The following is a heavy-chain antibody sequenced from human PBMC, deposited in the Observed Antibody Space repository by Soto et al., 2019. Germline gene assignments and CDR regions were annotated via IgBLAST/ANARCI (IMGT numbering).Heavy chain of an antibody. J-gene: IGHJ6*04. CDR2: ISSSGSTI. V-gene: IGHV3-11*01. CDR3: ASNDCYYRADV. Sequence: QAQGKGLEWVSYISSSGSTIYYAASVKGRFTISRDNAENSLYLQMNSLRAEDPSVYYCASNDCYYRADVWGKRTPVTVSS.